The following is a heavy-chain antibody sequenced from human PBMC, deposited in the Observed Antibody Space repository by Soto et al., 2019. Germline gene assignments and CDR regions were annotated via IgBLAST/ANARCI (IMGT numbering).Heavy chain of an antibody. J-gene: IGHJ5*02. CDR1: GGSISSSSYY. Sequence: SETLSLTCTVSGGSISSSSYYWGWIRQPPGKGLEWIGSIYYSGSTYYNPSLKSRVTISVDTSKNQFSLKLSSVTAADTAVYYCARWLGYDFWSGSNWFDPWGQGTLVTVSS. CDR3: ARWLGYDFWSGSNWFDP. CDR2: IYYSGST. V-gene: IGHV4-39*01. D-gene: IGHD3-3*01.